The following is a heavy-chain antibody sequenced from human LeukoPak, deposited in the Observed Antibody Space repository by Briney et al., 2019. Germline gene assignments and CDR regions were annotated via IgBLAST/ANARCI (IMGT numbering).Heavy chain of an antibody. D-gene: IGHD2-2*01. CDR2: ISGTGGST. CDR3: AKGVVPAAMSGADS. Sequence: GGSLRLSCATSGFTFSNYAMTWVRQAPGKGLEWVSTISGTGGSTYYADSVKGRFTISGDNSKNTLYLQMNSLRAEDMAVYYCAKGVVPAAMSGADSWGQGTLVTVSS. CDR1: GFTFSNYA. V-gene: IGHV3-23*01. J-gene: IGHJ4*02.